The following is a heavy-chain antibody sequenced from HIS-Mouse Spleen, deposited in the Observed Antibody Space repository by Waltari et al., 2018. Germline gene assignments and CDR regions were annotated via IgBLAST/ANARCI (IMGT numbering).Heavy chain of an antibody. CDR1: GFTFSSYA. J-gene: IGHJ4*02. D-gene: IGHD5-18*01. Sequence: EVQLLESGGGLVQPGGSLRLSCAASGFTFSSYAMSWVRQAPGKGLEWVSAISGSGGSTYYADSVKGRFTISRDNSKNTLYLQMNSLRAEDTAVYYCAKDTGRYSYGGRYFDYWGQGTLVTVSS. CDR2: ISGSGGST. CDR3: AKDTGRYSYGGRYFDY. V-gene: IGHV3-23*01.